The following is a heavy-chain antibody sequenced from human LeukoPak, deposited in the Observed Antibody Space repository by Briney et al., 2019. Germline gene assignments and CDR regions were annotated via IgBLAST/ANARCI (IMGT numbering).Heavy chain of an antibody. CDR1: GFALSAYW. V-gene: IGHV3-74*03. J-gene: IGHJ5*02. D-gene: IGHD4/OR15-4a*01. CDR2: SKYDGTTT. Sequence: GGSLRLSCTASGFALSAYWMSWVRQAPGKGLVWVARSKYDGTTTAYADSVKGRFTISRDNPKNTLYLQMNSLRADDTAVYYCAKSDYFDPWGQGTVVTVSS. CDR3: AKSDYFDP.